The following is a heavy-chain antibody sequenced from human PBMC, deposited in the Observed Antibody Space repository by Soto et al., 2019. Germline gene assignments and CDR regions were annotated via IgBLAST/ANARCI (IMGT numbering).Heavy chain of an antibody. CDR1: GYTFNTYF. J-gene: IGHJ4*02. Sequence: HVQLVQSGGELKKPGASVKVSCNTSGYTFNTYFITWVRQAPGQGLEWMGWISPHNGNTNYAEKFQGRVTMTADTSTNPAYMDLGNRRIDDTAVYYCARDTGNPFDYWGQVTPGAVSS. V-gene: IGHV1-18*01. CDR3: ARDTGNPFDY. CDR2: ISPHNGNT.